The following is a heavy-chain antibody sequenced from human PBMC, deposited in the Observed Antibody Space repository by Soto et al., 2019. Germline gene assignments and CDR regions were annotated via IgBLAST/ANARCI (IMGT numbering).Heavy chain of an antibody. J-gene: IGHJ4*02. CDR3: ARNLYGDYLFDY. V-gene: IGHV3-11*06. CDR2: ITSSSSYT. CDR1: GFTFSDNY. D-gene: IGHD4-17*01. Sequence: PGGSLRLSCADSGFTFSDNYMSWIRQAPGKGLEWVSYITSSSSYTNYADSVKGRFTISRDNAKNSLCLQMNSLRAEDTAVYYCARNLYGDYLFDYWGQGTLVTVSS.